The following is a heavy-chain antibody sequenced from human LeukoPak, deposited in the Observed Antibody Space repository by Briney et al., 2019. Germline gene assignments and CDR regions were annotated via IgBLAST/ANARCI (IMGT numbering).Heavy chain of an antibody. Sequence: PSETLSLTCTVSGGSISSFYWTWIRQPPGKGLEWIGYIYYSGSTNYNPSLKSRVTISVDTSKKQFSLKLSSVTAADTAVYYCARAYSSSWYFNWFDPWGQGTLVTVSS. CDR3: ARAYSSSWYFNWFDP. D-gene: IGHD6-13*01. CDR2: IYYSGST. V-gene: IGHV4-59*08. CDR1: GGSISSFY. J-gene: IGHJ5*02.